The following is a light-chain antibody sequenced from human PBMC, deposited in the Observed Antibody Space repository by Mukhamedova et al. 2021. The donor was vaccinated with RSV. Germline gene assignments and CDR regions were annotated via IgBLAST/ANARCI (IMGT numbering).Light chain of an antibody. V-gene: IGKV1-16*01. J-gene: IGKJ4*01. CDR1: QDISNN. Sequence: TWGASQDISNNLAWIQKKPGQAPKSMIYGASSVQNEVPSRFSGSGFGTDFTLTISSLQPEDFATDYCQQYNDYPRTFGGGTKVDVK. CDR2: GAS. CDR3: QQYNDYPRT.